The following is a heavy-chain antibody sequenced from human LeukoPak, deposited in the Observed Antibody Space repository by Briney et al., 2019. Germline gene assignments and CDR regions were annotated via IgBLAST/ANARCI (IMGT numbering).Heavy chain of an antibody. D-gene: IGHD3-10*01. CDR2: INPNSGGT. CDR1: GYTFTGYY. CDR3: AREYYYGSGSYYAPDYYYYYGMDV. J-gene: IGHJ6*02. V-gene: IGHV1-2*02. Sequence: GASVKVSCKASGYTFTGYYMHWVRQAPGQGLEWMGWINPNSGGTNYAQKFQGRVTMTRDTSISTAYMELSRLRFEDTAVYYCAREYYYGSGSYYAPDYYYYYGMDVWGQGTTVTVSS.